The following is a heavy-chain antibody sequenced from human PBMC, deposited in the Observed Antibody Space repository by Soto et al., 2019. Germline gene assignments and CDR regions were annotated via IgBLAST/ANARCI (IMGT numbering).Heavy chain of an antibody. D-gene: IGHD3-22*01. V-gene: IGHV3-30*18. CDR1: GFTFSSYG. CDR2: ISYDGSNK. CDR3: AKDEYLYDSSGYYGY. Sequence: QVQLVESGGGVVQPGRSLRLSCAASGFTFSSYGMHWVRQAPGKGPEWVAVISYDGSNKYYADSVKGRFTISRDNSKNTLYLQMNSLRAEDTAVDYCAKDEYLYDSSGYYGYWGQGTLVTVSS. J-gene: IGHJ4*02.